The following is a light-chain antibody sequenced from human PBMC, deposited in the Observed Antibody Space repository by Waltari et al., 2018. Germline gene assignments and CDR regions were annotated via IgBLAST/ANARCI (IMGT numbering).Light chain of an antibody. CDR2: AAS. Sequence: DIRMTQSPSSLSASVGDRVTITCRAIQAINTYLNWYHQQPGKAPKLLIYAASRLHRGVPSRFSGSGSGTDFTLTISRLQPEDFATYYCQQSYFTPRGNFGPGTRVDL. J-gene: IGKJ3*01. CDR1: QAINTY. V-gene: IGKV1-39*01. CDR3: QQSYFTPRGN.